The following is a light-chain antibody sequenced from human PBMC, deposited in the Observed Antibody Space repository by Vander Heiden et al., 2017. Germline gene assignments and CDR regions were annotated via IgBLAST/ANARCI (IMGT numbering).Light chain of an antibody. V-gene: IGLV3-1*01. Sequence: QPPSAPVSPRQTASITCSGNKLGHKYAWWYQQKPGQSPVVVIYQDTTRPSGIPERFSGSNSGNTATLTISGTQAMDEADYYCQACDSSPVVFGGETKLTVL. CDR1: KLGHKY. CDR2: QDT. J-gene: IGLJ2*01. CDR3: QACDSSPVV.